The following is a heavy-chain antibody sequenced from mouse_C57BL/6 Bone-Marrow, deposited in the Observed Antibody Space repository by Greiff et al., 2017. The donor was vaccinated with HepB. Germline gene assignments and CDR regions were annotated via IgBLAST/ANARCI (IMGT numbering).Heavy chain of an antibody. CDR1: GFSLTSYG. D-gene: IGHD1-1*01. Sequence: QVQLKESGPGLVAPSQSLSITCTASGFSLTSYGVHWVRQPPGKVLEWLVVIWKDGSTTYNSALKSRLSISKDNSKSQVSLKMNSLQTNDTAMYYCARQGYYYGSSYWYFDVWGTGTTVTVSS. CDR3: ARQGYYYGSSYWYFDV. V-gene: IGHV2-6-1*01. J-gene: IGHJ1*03. CDR2: IWKDGST.